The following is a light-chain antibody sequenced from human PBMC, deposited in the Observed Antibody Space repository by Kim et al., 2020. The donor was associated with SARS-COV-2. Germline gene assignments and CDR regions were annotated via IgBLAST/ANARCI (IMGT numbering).Light chain of an antibody. V-gene: IGKV3-20*01. Sequence: EIVLTQSPGTQSLSPGERATLSCRASQSVSNNYLAWYHQKPGQAPRLLIYGASSRATGIPDRFSGSGSGTDFTLTISRLEPEDVGIYYCQQYGSSPRTFGQGTKVDIK. CDR2: GAS. CDR1: QSVSNNY. J-gene: IGKJ1*01. CDR3: QQYGSSPRT.